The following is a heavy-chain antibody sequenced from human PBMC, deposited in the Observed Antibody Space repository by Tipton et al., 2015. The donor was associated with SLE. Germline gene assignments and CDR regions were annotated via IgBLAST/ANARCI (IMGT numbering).Heavy chain of an antibody. Sequence: SLRLSCAASAFTFNNYAMHWVRQAPGKGLEWVAVISYDGSTEYYADSVKGRFTISRDNSRNTLYLQMNSLRAEDTAVYYCARAGYYYDSSGYPADAFDIWGQGTMVTVSS. D-gene: IGHD3-22*01. CDR2: ISYDGSTE. CDR3: ARAGYYYDSSGYPADAFDI. CDR1: AFTFNNYA. J-gene: IGHJ3*02. V-gene: IGHV3-30-3*01.